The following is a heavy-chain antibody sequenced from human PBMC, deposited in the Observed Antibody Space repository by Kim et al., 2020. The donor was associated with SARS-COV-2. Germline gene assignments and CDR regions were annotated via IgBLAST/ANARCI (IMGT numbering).Heavy chain of an antibody. Sequence: SETLSLTCAVYGGSFSGYYWSWICQPPGKGLEWIGEINHSGRTNYNPALKSRVTISVNTSKNQFSLKLTSVTAADTAVDYCARRLSNTSGWGSHYCDLWG. CDR1: GGSFSGYY. CDR2: INHSGRT. CDR3: ARRLSNTSGWGSHYCDL. V-gene: IGHV4-34*01. J-gene: IGHJ2*01. D-gene: IGHD3-10*01.